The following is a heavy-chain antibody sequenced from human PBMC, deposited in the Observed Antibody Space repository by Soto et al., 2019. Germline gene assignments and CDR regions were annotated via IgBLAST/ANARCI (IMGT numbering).Heavy chain of an antibody. V-gene: IGHV3-23*01. CDR1: GFTFSSYA. Sequence: EVQLLESGGGLVQPGGSLRLSCAASGFTFSSYAMSWVRQAPGKGLEWVSAISGSGGSTYYADSVKGRFTISRDNSKNTLYLQMNSLRAEDTAVYYWAKTSGYYGSGSYYTFDYWGQGTLVTVSS. CDR3: AKTSGYYGSGSYYTFDY. J-gene: IGHJ4*02. CDR2: ISGSGGST. D-gene: IGHD3-10*01.